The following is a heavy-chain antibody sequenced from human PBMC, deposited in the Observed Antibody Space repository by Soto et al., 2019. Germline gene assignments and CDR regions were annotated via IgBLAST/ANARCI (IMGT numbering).Heavy chain of an antibody. CDR3: AREKDSSSSREVLGFDP. J-gene: IGHJ5*02. CDR2: IYYSGST. CDR1: GGPISSGGYY. V-gene: IGHV4-31*03. D-gene: IGHD6-6*01. Sequence: SETLSLTCTVSGGPISSGGYYWGWIRQHPGKGLEWIGYIYYSGSTYYNPSLKSRVTISVDTSKNQFSLKLSSVTAADTAVYYCAREKDSSSSREVLGFDPWGQGTLVTVSS.